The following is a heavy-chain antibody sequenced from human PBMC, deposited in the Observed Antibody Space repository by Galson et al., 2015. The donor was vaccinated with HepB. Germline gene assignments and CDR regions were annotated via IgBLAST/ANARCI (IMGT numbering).Heavy chain of an antibody. CDR1: GFTFSNAW. D-gene: IGHD3-22*01. J-gene: IGHJ3*02. CDR3: ARDLVYSSGYYYGDDAFDI. Sequence: SLRLSCAASGFTFSNAWMNWVRQAPGKGLEWVSSISSSSSYIYYADSVKGRLTISRDNAKNSLYLQMNCLRAEDTAVYYCARDLVYSSGYYYGDDAFDIWGQGTMVTVSS. V-gene: IGHV3-21*01. CDR2: ISSSSSYI.